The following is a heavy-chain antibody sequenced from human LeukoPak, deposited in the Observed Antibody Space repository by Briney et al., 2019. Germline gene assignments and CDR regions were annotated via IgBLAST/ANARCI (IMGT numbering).Heavy chain of an antibody. V-gene: IGHV1-2*02. J-gene: IGHJ4*02. Sequence: ASVKVSCKTSGYTFTDYYMHWVRHAPGQGLEWMGWINSNSGGTHYAQHFQGRVTMTRDTSISTAFMELSRLKSDDTAVYYCARDHCGGDCYSFDYWGQGTLVTVSS. CDR1: GYTFTDYY. CDR2: INSNSGGT. D-gene: IGHD2-21*02. CDR3: ARDHCGGDCYSFDY.